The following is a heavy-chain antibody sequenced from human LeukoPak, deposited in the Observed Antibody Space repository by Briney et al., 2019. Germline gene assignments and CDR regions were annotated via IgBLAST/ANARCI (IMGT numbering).Heavy chain of an antibody. Sequence: PSETLSLTCTVSGGSISSSSYYWGWIRQPPGKGLEWIGSIYYSGSTYYHPSLTSRVTISVDTSKNQFSLKLSSVTAADTAVYYCAISFSGYDPLYFDYWGQGTLVTVSS. CDR1: GGSISSSSYY. D-gene: IGHD5-12*01. CDR2: IYYSGST. J-gene: IGHJ4*02. V-gene: IGHV4-39*01. CDR3: AISFSGYDPLYFDY.